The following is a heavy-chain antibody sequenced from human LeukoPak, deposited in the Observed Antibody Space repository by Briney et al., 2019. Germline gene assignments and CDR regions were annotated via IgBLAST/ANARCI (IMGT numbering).Heavy chain of an antibody. CDR1: GFTFSSYA. V-gene: IGHV3-23*01. D-gene: IGHD6-13*01. Sequence: GGSLRLSCAASGFTFSSYAMSWVRQAPGKGLEWVSAISGSGGSTYYADSVKGRFTISRDNSKNTLYLQMNNLRAEDTAVYYCARDSISSSWSYYYYYYMDVWGKGTTVTVSS. J-gene: IGHJ6*03. CDR3: ARDSISSSWSYYYYYYMDV. CDR2: ISGSGGST.